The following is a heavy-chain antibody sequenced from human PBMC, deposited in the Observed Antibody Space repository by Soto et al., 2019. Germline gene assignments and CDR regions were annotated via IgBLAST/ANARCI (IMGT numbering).Heavy chain of an antibody. Sequence: ASVKVSSKASGYTFTSYYMHWVRQAPGKGLEWMGIINPSGGSSNYSQKFQGRVSITADESTSTAYMELSSLRSEDTAVYYCARDKDRLQLGGNYYYAMDVWGQGTTVTVSS. CDR1: GYTFTSYY. J-gene: IGHJ6*02. V-gene: IGHV1-46*01. CDR2: INPSGGSS. CDR3: ARDKDRLQLGGNYYYAMDV. D-gene: IGHD5-12*01.